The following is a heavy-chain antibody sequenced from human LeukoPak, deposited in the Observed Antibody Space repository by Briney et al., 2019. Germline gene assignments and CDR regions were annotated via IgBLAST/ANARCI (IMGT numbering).Heavy chain of an antibody. CDR3: AREPGYGSGSYYTNYYDY. V-gene: IGHV4-39*07. D-gene: IGHD3-10*01. CDR1: GGSISSSTFY. Sequence: PSETLSLTCTVSGGSISSSTFYWGWIRQPPGKGLEWIGSLYYSGSTYYNPSLKSRVTISVDTSKNQFSLMLSSVTAADTAVYYCAREPGYGSGSYYTNYYDYWGQGTLVTVST. CDR2: LYYSGST. J-gene: IGHJ4*02.